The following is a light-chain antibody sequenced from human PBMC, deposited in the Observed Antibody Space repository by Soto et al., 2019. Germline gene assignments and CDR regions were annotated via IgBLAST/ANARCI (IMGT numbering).Light chain of an antibody. V-gene: IGLV7-46*01. J-gene: IGLJ3*02. Sequence: QAVVTQEPSLTVSPRGTITLTCASSAGPVTNGHYPSWFQQKPGQAPRNLIYDTSNKHSSTPARFSGSLLGHKAALTLSGAQPEDEADYCCLHSPSGARPVFGGGTKLTVL. CDR3: LHSPSGARPV. CDR1: AGPVTNGHY. CDR2: DTS.